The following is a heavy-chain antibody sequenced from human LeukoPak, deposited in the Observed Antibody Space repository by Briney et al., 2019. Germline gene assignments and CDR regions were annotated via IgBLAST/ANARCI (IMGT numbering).Heavy chain of an antibody. CDR2: IYFSGST. Sequence: SETLSLTCTVSGGSISGHYWSWFRQPPGKGLEWIGNIYFSGSTNYNPSLKTRVTISVDTSRNQFSLNLTSVTPADTAVYYCARDGGFLDSWGQGTLVTVSS. CDR3: ARDGGFLDS. D-gene: IGHD4-23*01. V-gene: IGHV4-59*11. CDR1: GGSISGHY. J-gene: IGHJ4*02.